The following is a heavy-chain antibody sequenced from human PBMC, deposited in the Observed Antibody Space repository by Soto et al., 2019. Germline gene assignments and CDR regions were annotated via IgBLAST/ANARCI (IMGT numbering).Heavy chain of an antibody. CDR3: ARGEYSSSSRIKHLAY. CDR2: IWYDGSNK. J-gene: IGHJ4*02. V-gene: IGHV3-33*01. Sequence: GGSLRLSCAASGFTFSSYGMHWVRQAPGKGLEWVAVIWYDGSNKYYADSVKGRFTISRDNSKNTLYLQMNSLRAEDTAVYYCARGEYSSSSRIKHLAYWGQGTLVTVSS. CDR1: GFTFSSYG. D-gene: IGHD6-6*01.